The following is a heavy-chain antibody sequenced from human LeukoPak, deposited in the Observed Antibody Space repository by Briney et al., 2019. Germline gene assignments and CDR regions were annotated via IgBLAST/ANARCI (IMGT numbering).Heavy chain of an antibody. CDR1: GYTFFNYG. CDR2: ISGFRGST. Sequence: ASVKVTCKASGYTFFNYGISWVRQAPGQGLEWMGWISGFRGSTNYAQKFQDRLTLATETSTNTAYMDLESLRSDDTAVYYCARGGVLKSVDYWGQGTLVAVSS. D-gene: IGHD3-16*01. CDR3: ARGGVLKSVDY. V-gene: IGHV1-18*01. J-gene: IGHJ4*02.